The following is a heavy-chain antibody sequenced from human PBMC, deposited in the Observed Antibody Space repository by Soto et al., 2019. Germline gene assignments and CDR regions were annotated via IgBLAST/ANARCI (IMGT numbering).Heavy chain of an antibody. J-gene: IGHJ6*02. D-gene: IGHD1-26*01. CDR3: AREGGNRYYYYGMDV. CDR1: GGSLSSNY. Sequence: SETLSLTCTVSGGSLSSNYWSWMRQHPGKGLEWIGYIYYSGSTNYNPSLKGRVTISVDKSKNQFSLQLNSVTPEDTAVYYCAREGGNRYYYYGMDVWGQGTTVTVSS. V-gene: IGHV4-59*12. CDR2: IYYSGST.